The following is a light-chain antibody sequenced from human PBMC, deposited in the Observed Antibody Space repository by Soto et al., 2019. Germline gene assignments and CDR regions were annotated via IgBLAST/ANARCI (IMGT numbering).Light chain of an antibody. CDR1: QSVSSN. CDR2: GAS. V-gene: IGKV3-15*01. Sequence: EIVMTQSPATLSVSPVERATLSCRASQSVSSNLAWYQQKPGQAPRLLIYGASTRATGIPARFSGSGSGTEFTLTISSLQSEDFAFYYCQQYNNWPLTFGGGTKVEIK. CDR3: QQYNNWPLT. J-gene: IGKJ4*01.